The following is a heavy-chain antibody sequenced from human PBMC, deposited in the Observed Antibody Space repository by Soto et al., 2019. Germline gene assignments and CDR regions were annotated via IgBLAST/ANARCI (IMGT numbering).Heavy chain of an antibody. CDR1: GFTISTHG. V-gene: IGHV3-33*01. J-gene: IGHJ4*02. D-gene: IGHD1-7*01. CDR3: AAATTWNFHFHY. Sequence: QVQLVESGGGVVQPGPSLRLSCAASGFTISTHGMHWVRQAPGKGLEWVANIWYDGSNRFYADSVKGRFTISKDNSTNTLYLQMSSLRAEDTAVYYCAAATTWNFHFHYWGQGTQVTVSS. CDR2: IWYDGSNR.